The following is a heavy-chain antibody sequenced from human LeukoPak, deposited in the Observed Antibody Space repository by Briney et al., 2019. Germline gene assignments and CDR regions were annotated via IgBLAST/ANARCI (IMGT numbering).Heavy chain of an antibody. J-gene: IGHJ2*01. CDR1: GFTLSSYS. CDR2: ISSSSSTI. D-gene: IGHD7-27*01. CDR3: ARDALGYWYFDL. Sequence: GGSLRLSCAASGFTLSSYSMNWVRQAPGKGLEWVSYISSSSSTIYHADSVKGRSTISRDIAKNSLYLQMNSLRDEDTAVYYCARDALGYWYFDLWGRGTLVTVPS. V-gene: IGHV3-48*02.